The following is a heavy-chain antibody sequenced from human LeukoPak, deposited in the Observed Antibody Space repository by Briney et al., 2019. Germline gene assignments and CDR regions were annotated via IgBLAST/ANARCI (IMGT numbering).Heavy chain of an antibody. CDR3: VRDLRESDF. J-gene: IGHJ4*02. CDR1: GFTFSSYW. CDR2: INPDGSTT. Sequence: GGSLRLSCAASGFTFSSYWMHWVRQAPGKGLVLVSRINPDGSTTNYADSVQGRFTISRGNAKNMLYLQMNSLRAEDTAVYYCVRDLRESDFWGQGTLVTVSS. V-gene: IGHV3-74*01.